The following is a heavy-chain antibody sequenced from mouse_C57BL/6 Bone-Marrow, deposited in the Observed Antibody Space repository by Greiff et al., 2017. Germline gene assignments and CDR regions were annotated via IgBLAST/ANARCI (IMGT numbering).Heavy chain of an antibody. CDR1: GYTFTDYY. D-gene: IGHD2-1*01. V-gene: IGHV1-26*01. J-gene: IGHJ1*03. Sequence: VQLQQSGPELVKPGASVKISCKASGYTFTDYYMNWVKQSHGKSLEWIGDINPNNGGTSYNQKFKGKATLTVDKSSSTAYMELRSLTSEDSAVYYCAGVYDGNPYWYFDVWGTGTTVTVSS. CDR2: INPNNGGT. CDR3: AGVYDGNPYWYFDV.